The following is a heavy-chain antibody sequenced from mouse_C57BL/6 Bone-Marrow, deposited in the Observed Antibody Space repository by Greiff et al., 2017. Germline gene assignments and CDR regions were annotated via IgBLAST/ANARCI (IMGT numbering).Heavy chain of an antibody. CDR3: ARCTTVDHFDY. J-gene: IGHJ2*01. D-gene: IGHD1-1*01. Sequence: VQLQQSGAELARPGASVKLSCKASGYTFTSYGISWVKQRTGQGLEWIGEIYPRSGNTYYNEKFKGKATLTADKSSSTAYMELRSLTSEDSAVYFCARCTTVDHFDYWGQGTTRTVSS. V-gene: IGHV1-81*01. CDR2: IYPRSGNT. CDR1: GYTFTSYG.